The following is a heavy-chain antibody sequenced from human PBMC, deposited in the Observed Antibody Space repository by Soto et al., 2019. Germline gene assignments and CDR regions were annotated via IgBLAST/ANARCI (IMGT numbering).Heavy chain of an antibody. CDR2: IYHSGST. CDR1: GGSISSGGYS. Sequence: PSETLSLTCAVSGGSISSGGYSWSWIRQPPGKGLEWIGYIYHSGSTYYNPSLKSRVTISVDTSKKQFSLKLNSITAADTAVYYCAREEYASVWNEVRGFDYWGQGTLVTVSS. J-gene: IGHJ4*02. D-gene: IGHD1-1*01. V-gene: IGHV4-30-2*01. CDR3: AREEYASVWNEVRGFDY.